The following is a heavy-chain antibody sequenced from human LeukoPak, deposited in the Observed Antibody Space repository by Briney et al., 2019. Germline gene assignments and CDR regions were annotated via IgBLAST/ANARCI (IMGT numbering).Heavy chain of an antibody. D-gene: IGHD4-11*01. CDR2: IYTSGST. J-gene: IGHJ6*03. Sequence: SETLSLTCTVSGGSISSSSYYWGWIRQPPGKGLEWIGRIYTSGSTNYNPSLKSRVTISVDTSKNQFSLKLSSVTAADTAVYYCARASVTYYYYYYMDVWGKGTTVTVSS. CDR3: ARASVTYYYYYYMDV. CDR1: GGSISSSSYY. V-gene: IGHV4-39*07.